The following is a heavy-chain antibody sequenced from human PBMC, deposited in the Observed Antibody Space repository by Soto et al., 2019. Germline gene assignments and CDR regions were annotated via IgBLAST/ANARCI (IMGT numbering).Heavy chain of an antibody. D-gene: IGHD2-2*02. Sequence: GGSLRLSCAAPGFTFSSYEMNWVRQAPGKGLEWVSYISSSGSTIYYADSVKGRFTISRDNAKNSLYLQMNSLRAEDTAVYYCAREGYCSSTSCYSTYYYYGMDVWGQGTTVTVSS. CDR2: ISSSGSTI. J-gene: IGHJ6*02. CDR3: AREGYCSSTSCYSTYYYYGMDV. CDR1: GFTFSSYE. V-gene: IGHV3-48*03.